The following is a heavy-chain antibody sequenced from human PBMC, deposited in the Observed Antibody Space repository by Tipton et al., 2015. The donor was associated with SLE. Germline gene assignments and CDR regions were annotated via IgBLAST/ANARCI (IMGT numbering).Heavy chain of an antibody. Sequence: TLSLTCTVSGASINSGGYYWSWIRQHPEKGLEWIGYIYSNGNTYFNPSLKSRLTISLDTSQNQISLSLTSVTAADTAVYYCARAIRFFDYWGRGTLVTVSS. V-gene: IGHV4-31*03. CDR1: GASINSGGYY. J-gene: IGHJ4*02. D-gene: IGHD2-21*01. CDR2: IYSNGNT. CDR3: ARAIRFFDY.